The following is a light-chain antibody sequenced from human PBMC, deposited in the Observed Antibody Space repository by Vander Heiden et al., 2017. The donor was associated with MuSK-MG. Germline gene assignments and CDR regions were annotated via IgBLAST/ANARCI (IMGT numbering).Light chain of an antibody. CDR3: MRAIQIAST. V-gene: IGKV2D-29*01. CDR1: QSLLHTDDKTY. CDR2: ELS. J-gene: IGKJ1*01. Sequence: DIVMTQSPLSLSVTPGQPASISCKSSQSLLHTDDKTYLYWYLQRPGQAPQLLISELSNRFSGVPDRFSGSGSGTEFTLKISRVEAEDVGVYYCMRAIQIASTFGHGSKAEIK.